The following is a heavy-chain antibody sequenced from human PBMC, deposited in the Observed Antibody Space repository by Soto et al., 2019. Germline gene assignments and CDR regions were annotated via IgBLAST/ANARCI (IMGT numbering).Heavy chain of an antibody. Sequence: EVQLAESGGGLAQPGGSLRLSCAASGFTLSGSAMDWVRQAPGKGLDYVSGISSNGVGTYYATSVQDRFTISRDHSKNTVYLQMGSLRPEDMAVSYCARRARPYFYYMDVWGKGPTVTVAS. J-gene: IGHJ6*03. D-gene: IGHD6-6*01. CDR2: ISSNGVGT. V-gene: IGHV3-64*01. CDR3: ARRARPYFYYMDV. CDR1: GFTLSGSA.